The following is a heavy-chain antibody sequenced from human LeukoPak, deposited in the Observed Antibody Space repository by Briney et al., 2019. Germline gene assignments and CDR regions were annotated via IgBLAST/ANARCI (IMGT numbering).Heavy chain of an antibody. CDR1: GFTFSSYA. J-gene: IGHJ2*01. D-gene: IGHD6-19*01. V-gene: IGHV3-23*01. Sequence: TGGSLRLSCAASGFTFSSYAMSWVRQAPGKGLEWVSAISSSGGSTYYADSVKGRFTISRDNSKNTQYLKMNSLRADDTAVYYCTKDHPAVAGHPLWYSDLWGRGTLVTVSS. CDR3: TKDHPAVAGHPLWYSDL. CDR2: ISSSGGST.